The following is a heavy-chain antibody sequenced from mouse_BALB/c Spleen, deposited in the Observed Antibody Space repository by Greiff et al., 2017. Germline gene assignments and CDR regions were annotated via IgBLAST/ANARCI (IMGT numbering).Heavy chain of an antibody. D-gene: IGHD3-3*01. J-gene: IGHJ4*01. Sequence: DVQLVESGGGLVQPGGSLRLSCATSGFTFTDYYMSWVRQPPGKALEWLGFIRNKANGYTTEYSASVKGRFTISRDNSQSILYLQMNTLRAEDSATYYCARDRGVGPMDYWGQGTSVTVSS. CDR3: ARDRGVGPMDY. V-gene: IGHV7-3*02. CDR2: IRNKANGYTT. CDR1: GFTFTDYY.